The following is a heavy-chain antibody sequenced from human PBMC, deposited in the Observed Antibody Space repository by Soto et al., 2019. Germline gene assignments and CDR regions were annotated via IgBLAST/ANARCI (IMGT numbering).Heavy chain of an antibody. D-gene: IGHD4-17*01. Sequence: QVQLVESGGGVVQPGRSLRLSCAASGFTFSSYAMHWVRQAPGKGLEWVAVISYDGSNKYYADSVKGRFTISRDNSKNKLYLQMNSLRAEDTAVYYCARGTVTTLYYYGMDVWGQGTTVTVSS. CDR2: ISYDGSNK. CDR1: GFTFSSYA. V-gene: IGHV3-30-3*01. CDR3: ARGTVTTLYYYGMDV. J-gene: IGHJ6*02.